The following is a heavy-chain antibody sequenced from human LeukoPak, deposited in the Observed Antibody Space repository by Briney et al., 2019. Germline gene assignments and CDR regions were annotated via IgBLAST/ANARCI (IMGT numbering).Heavy chain of an antibody. CDR1: GFTFSDYY. CDR3: ARDRRYCSSTSCSSDAFDI. CDR2: ISSSGSTI. D-gene: IGHD2-2*01. J-gene: IGHJ3*02. V-gene: IGHV3-11*04. Sequence: PGGSLRLSCAASGFTFSDYYMSWIRQAPGKGLEWVSYISSSGSTIYYADSVKGRFTISRDNAKNSLYLQMNSLRAEDTAVYYWARDRRYCSSTSCSSDAFDIWGQGTMVTVSS.